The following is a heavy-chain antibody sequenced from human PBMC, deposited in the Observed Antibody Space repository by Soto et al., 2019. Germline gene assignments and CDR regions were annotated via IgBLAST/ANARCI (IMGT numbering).Heavy chain of an antibody. CDR1: GFTFSSYD. CDR3: ARVSGYSYGFYYYGMDV. J-gene: IGHJ6*02. CDR2: IGTAGDT. Sequence: GGSLRLSCAASGFTFSSYDMHWVRQATGKGLEWVSAIGTAGDTYYPGSVKGRFTISRENAKNSLYLQMNSLRAEDTAVYYCARVSGYSYGFYYYGMDVWGQGTTVTVSS. D-gene: IGHD5-18*01. V-gene: IGHV3-13*01.